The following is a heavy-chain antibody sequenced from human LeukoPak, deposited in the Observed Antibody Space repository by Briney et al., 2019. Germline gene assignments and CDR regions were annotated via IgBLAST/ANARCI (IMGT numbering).Heavy chain of an antibody. CDR1: GGSFSGYY. V-gene: IGHV4-34*01. CDR3: ARGRGIYSVYSGY. Sequence: SETLSLTCSVYGGSFSGYYWSWIRQPPGKGLELIGEINHSGSTSYNPSLKIRVTISVETAKNQFSLKLSSVTAADTAVYFCARGRGIYSVYSGYWGEGILLTVSS. D-gene: IGHD5/OR15-5a*01. CDR2: INHSGST. J-gene: IGHJ4*02.